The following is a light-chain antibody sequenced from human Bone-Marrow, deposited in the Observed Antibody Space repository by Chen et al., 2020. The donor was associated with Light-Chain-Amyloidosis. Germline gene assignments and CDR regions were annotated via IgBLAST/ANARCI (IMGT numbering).Light chain of an antibody. CDR1: ESVSTN. CDR3: QQYNKWPPIT. Sequence: EIVMTQSPATLSVSPGDRATVSCRASESVSTNLAWYQHKPGQAPRLPIYGASTRATGIPARFSGSGSGTEFTLTISSVQSEDFGLYFCQQYNKWPPITFGQGTRLGIK. CDR2: GAS. V-gene: IGKV3-15*01. J-gene: IGKJ5*01.